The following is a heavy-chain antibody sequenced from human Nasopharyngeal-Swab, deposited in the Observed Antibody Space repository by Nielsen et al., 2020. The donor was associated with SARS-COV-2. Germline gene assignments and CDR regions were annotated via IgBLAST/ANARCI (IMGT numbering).Heavy chain of an antibody. V-gene: IGHV3-9*01. J-gene: IGHJ4*02. Sequence: VRQAPGKGLEWVSGISWNSGSIGYADSVKGRFTISRDNAKNSPYLQMNSLRAEDTALYYCANGDYYDSSGYYCWGQGTLVTVSS. CDR2: ISWNSGSI. D-gene: IGHD3-22*01. CDR3: ANGDYYDSSGYYC.